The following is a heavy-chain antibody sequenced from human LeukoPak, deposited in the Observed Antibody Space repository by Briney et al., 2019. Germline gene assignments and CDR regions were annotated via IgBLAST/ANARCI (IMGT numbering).Heavy chain of an antibody. CDR2: INHSGST. V-gene: IGHV4-34*01. CDR1: GGSFSGYY. Sequence: SETLSLTCAVYGGSFSGYYWSRIRQPPGKGLEWIGEINHSGSTNYNPSLKSRVTISVDTSKNQFSLKLSSVTAADTAVYYCARSANRGVLRRWFDPWGQGTLVTVSS. D-gene: IGHD3-10*01. J-gene: IGHJ5*02. CDR3: ARSANRGVLRRWFDP.